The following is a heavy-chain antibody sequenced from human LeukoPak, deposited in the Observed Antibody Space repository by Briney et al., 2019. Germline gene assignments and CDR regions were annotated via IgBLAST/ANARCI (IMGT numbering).Heavy chain of an antibody. CDR1: GFTFSSYA. V-gene: IGHV3-30*04. Sequence: GRSLRLSCAASGFTFSSYAMHWVRQAPGKVLEWVAFIRYDGSNKYYADSVKGRFTISRDNSKNTLYLQMNSLRAEDTAVYYCAKCGGSCSLTENWFDPWGQGTLVTVSS. J-gene: IGHJ5*02. CDR2: IRYDGSNK. D-gene: IGHD2-15*01. CDR3: AKCGGSCSLTENWFDP.